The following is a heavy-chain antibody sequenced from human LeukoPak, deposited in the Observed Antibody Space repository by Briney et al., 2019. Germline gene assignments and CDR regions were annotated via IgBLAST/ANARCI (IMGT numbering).Heavy chain of an antibody. Sequence: GGSLRLSCAASGFTFSSYSMNWVRQAPGKGLEWVSSISSSSSYIYYADSVKGRFTISRDNAKNSLYLQMNSLRAEDTAVYYCAKKVPPDAFDIWGQGIMVTVSS. D-gene: IGHD3-10*01. CDR3: AKKVPPDAFDI. V-gene: IGHV3-21*01. CDR1: GFTFSSYS. J-gene: IGHJ3*02. CDR2: ISSSSSYI.